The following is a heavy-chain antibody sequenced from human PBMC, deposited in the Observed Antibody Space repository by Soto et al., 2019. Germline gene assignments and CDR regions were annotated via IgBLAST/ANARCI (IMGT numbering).Heavy chain of an antibody. CDR1: GYSFTGYY. V-gene: IGHV1-2*04. J-gene: IGHJ5*02. Sequence: ASVKVSCKASGYSFTGYYIHWLRQAPGQGPEWMGWINPNTGDTNYAQQFQGWVTMTRDTSINTAYMELTRLRSDDTAVYYCAGDPDSHYNDSHASSSPWGQGTLVTVSS. CDR2: INPNTGDT. D-gene: IGHD3-22*01. CDR3: AGDPDSHYNDSHASSSP.